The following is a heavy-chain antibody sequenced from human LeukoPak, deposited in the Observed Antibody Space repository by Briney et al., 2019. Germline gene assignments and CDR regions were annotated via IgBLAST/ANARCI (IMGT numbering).Heavy chain of an antibody. J-gene: IGHJ4*02. V-gene: IGHV3-30-3*01. Sequence: GGSLRLSCAASGFTFSSYAMHWVRQAPGKGLEWVAVISYDGSNKYYADSVKGRFTISRDYSKNTLFLQMNSLRAEDTAVYYCARETGSAIGSTDFDYWGQGTLVTVSS. CDR1: GFTFSSYA. CDR3: ARETGSAIGSTDFDY. D-gene: IGHD4-17*01. CDR2: ISYDGSNK.